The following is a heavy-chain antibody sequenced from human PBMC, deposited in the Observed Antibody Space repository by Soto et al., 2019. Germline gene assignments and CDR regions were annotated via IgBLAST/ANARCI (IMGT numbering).Heavy chain of an antibody. Sequence: SETLSLTCSVSGGSIRNVYWSWIRQPPGKGLEWIGFIFHSGNAKYSPSLKSRVTISVDTSKNQFSLSLKSVTAADTAVYFCARAHAPTLPFDFWGQGTLVTVSS. D-gene: IGHD2-15*01. CDR1: GGSIRNVY. V-gene: IGHV4-59*01. CDR2: IFHSGNA. J-gene: IGHJ4*02. CDR3: ARAHAPTLPFDF.